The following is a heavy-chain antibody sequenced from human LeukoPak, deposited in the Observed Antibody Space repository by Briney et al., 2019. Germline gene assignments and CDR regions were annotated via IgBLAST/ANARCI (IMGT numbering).Heavy chain of an antibody. V-gene: IGHV3-21*01. CDR3: ARDREPRKHDAFDI. D-gene: IGHD1-14*01. CDR2: ISSSSSYI. Sequence: GGSLRLSCAASGFTFSSYSMNWVRQAPGKGLEWVSSISSSSSYIYYADSVKGRFTISRDNAKNSLCLQMNSLRAEDTAVYYCARDREPRKHDAFDIWGQGTMVTVSS. CDR1: GFTFSSYS. J-gene: IGHJ3*02.